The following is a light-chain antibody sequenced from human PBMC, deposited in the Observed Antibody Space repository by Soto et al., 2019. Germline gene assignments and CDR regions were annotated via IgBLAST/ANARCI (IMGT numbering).Light chain of an antibody. CDR3: HQYGSLYT. Sequence: EIVLTQSPGTLSLSPGERATLSCRASQTVSSSYLAWYQQKPGQAPRLLIYGASSRATGIPDRLSGSGSGTDFSLKISRLEPEAFAVYYCHQYGSLYTFGQGTKLEIK. J-gene: IGKJ2*01. V-gene: IGKV3-20*01. CDR1: QTVSSSY. CDR2: GAS.